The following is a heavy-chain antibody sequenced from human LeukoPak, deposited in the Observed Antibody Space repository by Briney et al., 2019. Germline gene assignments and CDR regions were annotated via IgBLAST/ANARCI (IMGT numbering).Heavy chain of an antibody. Sequence: SQTLSLTCTVSGGSISIGAYYWSWIRQHPRECLGWIGYIYYRGSTYYNPSLKGRVTIAVDTFKNQFSLQLSSAAAADTAVYYCARVTAIVPAAMTGYYFDYWGQGTLVTVSS. D-gene: IGHD2-2*01. J-gene: IGHJ4*02. CDR3: ARVTAIVPAAMTGYYFDY. CDR2: IYYRGST. V-gene: IGHV4-31*03. CDR1: GGSISIGAYY.